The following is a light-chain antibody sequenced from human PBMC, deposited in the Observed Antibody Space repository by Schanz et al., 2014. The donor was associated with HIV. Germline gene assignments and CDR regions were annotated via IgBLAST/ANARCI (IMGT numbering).Light chain of an antibody. CDR2: AAL. CDR3: QQTYNTSIT. Sequence: DVHMTQSPSYLSASVGDNVTITCRASQNISTYLNWYQQRPGKAPKLLIYAALNLQSGVPSRFSGSGSGTDFTLIISSLQPEDFASYFCQQTYNTSITFGQGTRLEIK. V-gene: IGKV1-39*01. CDR1: QNISTY. J-gene: IGKJ5*01.